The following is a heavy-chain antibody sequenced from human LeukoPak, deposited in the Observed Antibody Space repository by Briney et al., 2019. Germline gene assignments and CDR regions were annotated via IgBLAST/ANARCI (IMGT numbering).Heavy chain of an antibody. CDR3: ARGLPFFTIFGVVPPVGMDA. CDR1: GFTFSSYS. Sequence: GGSLRLSCAASGFTFSSYSMNWVRQAPGKGLEWVSSISSSSSYIYYADSVKGRFTISRDNAKNSLYLQMNSLRAEDTAVYYCARGLPFFTIFGVVPPVGMDAWGQGTTVTVSS. V-gene: IGHV3-21*01. D-gene: IGHD3-3*01. CDR2: ISSSSSYI. J-gene: IGHJ6*02.